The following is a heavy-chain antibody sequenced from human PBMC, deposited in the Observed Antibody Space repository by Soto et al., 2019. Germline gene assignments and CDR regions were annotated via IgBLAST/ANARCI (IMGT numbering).Heavy chain of an antibody. D-gene: IGHD6-13*01. CDR1: GASIGTSNW. CDR3: ARGRDSSSWYFDY. CDR2: IHDSGST. J-gene: IGHJ4*02. V-gene: IGHV4-4*02. Sequence: SETLSLTCAVSGASIGTSNWWSWVRQSPGKGLEWIGEIHDSGSTNYNPSLKSRVTISVDTSKNQFSLKLSSVTAADTAVYYCARGRDSSSWYFDYWGQGTLVTVSS.